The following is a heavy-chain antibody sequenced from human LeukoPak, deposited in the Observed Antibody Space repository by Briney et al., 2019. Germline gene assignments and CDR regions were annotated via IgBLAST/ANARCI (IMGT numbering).Heavy chain of an antibody. V-gene: IGHV3-21*01. CDR3: ARVGGLYGGNLGSGFDH. J-gene: IGHJ4*02. Sequence: KPGGSLRLSCAASGFTFSSYDMNWVRQAPGKGLEWVSSISPTSSYIYYADSVKGRFTISRDNAKSSLYLQMNSLRVEDTAVYYCARVGGLYGGNLGSGFDHWGQGTLVTVSS. D-gene: IGHD4-23*01. CDR2: ISPTSSYI. CDR1: GFTFSSYD.